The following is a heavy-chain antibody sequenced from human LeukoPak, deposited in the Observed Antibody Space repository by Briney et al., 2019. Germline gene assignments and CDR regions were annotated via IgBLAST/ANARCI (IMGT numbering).Heavy chain of an antibody. Sequence: GASVKISCKASGYTTTSYGTSWVRQAPGQGLDWMGWISAYNGNTNYAQKLQGRVTMTTDTSTSTAYMELRSLRSDDTAVYYCARDKLERRPYYYGMDVWGKGTTVTVSS. D-gene: IGHD1-1*01. CDR3: ARDKLERRPYYYGMDV. J-gene: IGHJ6*04. CDR2: ISAYNGNT. CDR1: GYTTTSYG. V-gene: IGHV1-18*04.